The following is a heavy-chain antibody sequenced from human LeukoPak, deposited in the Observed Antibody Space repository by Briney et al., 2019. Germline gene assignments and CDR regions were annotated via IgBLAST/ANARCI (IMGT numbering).Heavy chain of an antibody. V-gene: IGHV4-34*01. CDR1: GGSFSGYY. CDR2: IDHSGST. D-gene: IGHD6-13*01. Sequence: PSETLSLTCAVYGGSFSGYYRSWVRPPPGKGLEWIGEIDHSGSTNYNPSLRSRLTMSVDTSKNQFSLKLSSVTAADTPVYYCATCIGAAGTETGGWFDPWGQGALVTVSS. CDR3: ATCIGAAGTETGGWFDP. J-gene: IGHJ5*02.